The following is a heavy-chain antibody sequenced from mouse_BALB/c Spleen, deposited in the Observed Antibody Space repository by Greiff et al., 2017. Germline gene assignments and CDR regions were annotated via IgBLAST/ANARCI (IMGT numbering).Heavy chain of an antibody. D-gene: IGHD3-2*02. Sequence: LQQPGSELVRPGASVKLSCKASGYTFTSYWMYWVKQRPGQGLEWIGNIYPGSGSTNYDEKFKSKATLTVDTSSSTAYMQLSSLTSEDSAVYYCTSQAAQATGFAYWGQGTLVTVSA. J-gene: IGHJ3*01. CDR2: IYPGSGST. CDR3: TSQAAQATGFAY. V-gene: IGHV1S22*01. CDR1: GYTFTSYW.